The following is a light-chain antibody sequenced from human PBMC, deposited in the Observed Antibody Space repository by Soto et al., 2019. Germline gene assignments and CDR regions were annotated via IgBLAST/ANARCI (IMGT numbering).Light chain of an antibody. CDR1: SSDVGSYDR. CDR2: DVS. Sequence: QSALTQPASVSGSPGQSVTISCTGTSSDVGSYDRVSWYQQHPGKAPKVMIYDVSNRPSGVPDRFSGSKSGNTASLTISGLQAEDEADYYCHSYTNSAWVFGGGTKLTVL. J-gene: IGLJ3*02. CDR3: HSYTNSAWV. V-gene: IGLV2-14*03.